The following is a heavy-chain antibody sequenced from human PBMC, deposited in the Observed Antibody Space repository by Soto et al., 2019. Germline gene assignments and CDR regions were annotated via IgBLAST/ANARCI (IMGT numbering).Heavy chain of an antibody. CDR2: INPDGGGT. Sequence: QVQLVQSGAEVKKPGASVKVSCKASGYTFTSYYMHWVRLAPGQELEWMGIINPDGGGTSYAQQFQGRVIMTRDTSTSTVYMEMSSLRSEDTAVYYCAVGGNYLSMDVWGQGTTVTVSS. D-gene: IGHD4-4*01. CDR1: GYTFTSYY. J-gene: IGHJ6*02. CDR3: AVGGNYLSMDV. V-gene: IGHV1-46*01.